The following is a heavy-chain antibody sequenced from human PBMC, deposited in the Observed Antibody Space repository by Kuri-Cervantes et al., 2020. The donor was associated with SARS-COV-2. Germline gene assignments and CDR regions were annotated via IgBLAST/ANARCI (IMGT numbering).Heavy chain of an antibody. CDR3: ARGGWMDV. J-gene: IGHJ6*02. CDR2: INHSGST. V-gene: IGHV4-39*07. Sequence: SETLSLTCTVSGGSISSSSYYWGWIRQPPGKGLEWIGEINHSGSTNYNPSLKSRVTISVDTSKNQFSLKLSSVTAADTAVYYCARGGWMDVWGQGTTVTVSS. D-gene: IGHD6-19*01. CDR1: GGSISSSSYY.